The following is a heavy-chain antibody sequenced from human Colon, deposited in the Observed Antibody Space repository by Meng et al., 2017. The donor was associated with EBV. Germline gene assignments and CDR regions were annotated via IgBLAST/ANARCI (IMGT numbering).Heavy chain of an antibody. CDR3: MRDLLVLEKDEV. J-gene: IGHJ2*01. Sequence: VQFQEGGPGLVKPSETLSLTCGVFGGSISSSNWWGWVRQSPEKGLEWIGEIFHSGLTNYNPSLQSRVTISVDKSKNQFSLEVTSVTAADTAIYYCMRDLLVLEKDEVWGRGTLVTVSS. D-gene: IGHD1-1*01. V-gene: IGHV4-4*02. CDR2: IFHSGLT. CDR1: GGSISSSNW.